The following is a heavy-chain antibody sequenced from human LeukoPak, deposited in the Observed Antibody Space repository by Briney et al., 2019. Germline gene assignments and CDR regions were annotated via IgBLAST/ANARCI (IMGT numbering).Heavy chain of an antibody. CDR3: AKKGATTGDFDY. CDR2: ISGSGGDT. J-gene: IGHJ4*02. D-gene: IGHD1-26*01. V-gene: IGHV3-23*01. CDR1: GFTFSNYG. Sequence: GGSLRLSCAASGFTFSNYGMHWVRQAPGKGPEWVSAISGSGGDTYYADSVKGRFTISRDNSKNTLYLQMNSLRAEDTAVYYCAKKGATTGDFDYWGQGTLVTVSS.